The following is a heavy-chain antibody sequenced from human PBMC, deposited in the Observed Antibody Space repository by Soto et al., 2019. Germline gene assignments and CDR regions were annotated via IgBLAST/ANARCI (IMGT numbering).Heavy chain of an antibody. V-gene: IGHV3-23*01. J-gene: IGHJ4*02. CDR3: AKERSSGWSFDY. CDR1: GFTFSTYA. Sequence: EVQLLESGGGLVQPGGSLRLSCAASGFTFSTYAMNWVRQAPGKGLEWVSGISDSGDSTYYADSVKGRFTVSRDNSKNTLYLQMNSLRGEDTAVFYCAKERSSGWSFDYWGQGTLVTVSP. CDR2: ISDSGDST. D-gene: IGHD6-19*01.